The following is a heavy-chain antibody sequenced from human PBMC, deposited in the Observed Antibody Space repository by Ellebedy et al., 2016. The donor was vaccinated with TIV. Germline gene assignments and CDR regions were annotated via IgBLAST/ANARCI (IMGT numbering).Heavy chain of an antibody. Sequence: AASVKVSCKASGYIFTGFYLHWVRQAPGQGLEWMGWISAYNGNTSYAQKLQGRVTMTTDTSTSTAYMALRSLRSDDTAVYYCARAAVESRSDYWGQGTLVTVSS. J-gene: IGHJ4*02. CDR3: ARAAVESRSDY. CDR2: ISAYNGNT. D-gene: IGHD3-3*01. CDR1: GYIFTGFY. V-gene: IGHV1-18*04.